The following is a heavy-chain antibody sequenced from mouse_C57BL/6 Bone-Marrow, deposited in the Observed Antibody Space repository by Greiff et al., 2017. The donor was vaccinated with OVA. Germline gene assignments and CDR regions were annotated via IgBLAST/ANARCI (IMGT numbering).Heavy chain of an antibody. CDR1: GYTFTSYG. CDR2: IYPRSGNT. CDR3: ARSVSYVYYFDY. J-gene: IGHJ2*01. V-gene: IGHV1-81*01. Sequence: LVESGAELARPGASVKLSCKASGYTFTSYGISWVKQRTGQGLEWIGEIYPRSGNTYYNEKFKGKATLTADKSSSTAYMELRSLTSEDSAVYFGARSVSYVYYFDYWGQGTTLTVSS. D-gene: IGHD2-12*01.